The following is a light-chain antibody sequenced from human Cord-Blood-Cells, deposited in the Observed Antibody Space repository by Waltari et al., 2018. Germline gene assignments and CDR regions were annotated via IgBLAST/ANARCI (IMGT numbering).Light chain of an antibody. CDR3: QSADSSGTYYV. CDR1: ALPKQY. CDR2: KDI. J-gene: IGLJ1*01. Sequence: SYELTQPPSASVSPGQTARITCSGDALPKQYDHWYQQKPGQAPVLVIYKDIGRPSGIPERFSGSSSGTTVTLTISGVQSEDEADYYCQSADSSGTYYVFGTGTKVTVL. V-gene: IGLV3-25*02.